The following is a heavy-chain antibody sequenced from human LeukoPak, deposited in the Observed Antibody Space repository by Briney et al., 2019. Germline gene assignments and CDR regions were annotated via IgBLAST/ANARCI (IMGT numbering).Heavy chain of an antibody. V-gene: IGHV4-30-4*01. D-gene: IGHD2-15*01. J-gene: IGHJ4*02. CDR2: IYYSGST. CDR1: GGSISSGDYY. CDR3: ARYQPPEENVVVVADTESQTFDY. Sequence: SQTLSLTCTVSGGSISSGDYYWSWIRQPPGKGLEWIGYIYYSGSTYYNPSLKSRVTISVDTSKNQFSLKLSSVTAADTVVYYCARYQPPEENVVVVADTESQTFDYWGQGTLVTVSS.